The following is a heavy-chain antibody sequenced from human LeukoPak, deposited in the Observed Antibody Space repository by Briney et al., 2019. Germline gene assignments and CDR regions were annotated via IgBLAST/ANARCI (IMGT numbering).Heavy chain of an antibody. V-gene: IGHV4-59*08. Sequence: SETLSHTCTVSGGSISSFFWSWIRQPPGKGLEWIGYLSYSGSTDYNPSLKSRVTISVDTSKNQLSLKLRSVTAADTAVYYCARLHDTSGYYLNWFDPWGQGTLVTVSS. CDR2: LSYSGST. D-gene: IGHD3-22*01. CDR3: ARLHDTSGYYLNWFDP. CDR1: GGSISSFF. J-gene: IGHJ5*02.